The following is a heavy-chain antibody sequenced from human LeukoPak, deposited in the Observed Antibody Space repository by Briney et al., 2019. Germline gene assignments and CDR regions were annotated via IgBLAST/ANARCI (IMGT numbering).Heavy chain of an antibody. J-gene: IGHJ4*02. CDR3: ARGHHTRGVYDY. Sequence: GGSLRLSCAASGFTFSGFWMKWVRQAPGKGRGWVANINQDESQKYYVDSVKGRFTISRDNAKNSLYLQMNSLRAEDTAVYYCARGHHTRGVYDYWGQGTLVTVSS. V-gene: IGHV3-7*01. D-gene: IGHD3-10*01. CDR1: GFTFSGFW. CDR2: INQDESQK.